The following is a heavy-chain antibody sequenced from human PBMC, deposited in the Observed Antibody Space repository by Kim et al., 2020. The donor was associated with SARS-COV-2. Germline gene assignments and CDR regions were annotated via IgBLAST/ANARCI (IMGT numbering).Heavy chain of an antibody. Sequence: ASVKVSCKASGYRFSSYGINWVRQAPGQGLEWMGWISTYTGDTNYAQKFQGRVSMTTETSTSTAYIELRSLRSDDTAVYYCARDIVSTGVFDYWGQGTRVTVSS. J-gene: IGHJ4*02. CDR2: ISTYTGDT. D-gene: IGHD5-12*01. V-gene: IGHV1-18*01. CDR3: ARDIVSTGVFDY. CDR1: GYRFSSYG.